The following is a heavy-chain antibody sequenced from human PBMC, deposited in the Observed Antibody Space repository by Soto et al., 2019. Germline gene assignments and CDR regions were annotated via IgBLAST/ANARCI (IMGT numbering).Heavy chain of an antibody. CDR3: AREDSSSWLNWFDP. D-gene: IGHD6-13*01. V-gene: IGHV3-48*01. CDR2: ISRSSSTT. J-gene: IGHJ5*02. Sequence: GGSLRLSCAASGFTFSSYSMNWVRQAPGKGLEWVSYISRSSSTTYYADSVKGRFTISRDNAKNSLYLQMNSLRAEDTAVYYCAREDSSSWLNWFDPWGQGTLVTVSS. CDR1: GFTFSSYS.